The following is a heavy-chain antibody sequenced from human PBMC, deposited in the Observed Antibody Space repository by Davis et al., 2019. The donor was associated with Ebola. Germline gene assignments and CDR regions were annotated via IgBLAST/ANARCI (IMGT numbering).Heavy chain of an antibody. V-gene: IGHV4-59*01. CDR1: GGSISGYY. D-gene: IGHD6-13*01. CDR3: AREQQLVPFDY. CDR2: IYYSGST. J-gene: IGHJ4*02. Sequence: SETLSLTCTVSGGSISGYYWSWIRQPPGKGLAWIGYIYYSGSTNYNPSLKSRVTISVDTSKNQFSLKLSSVTAADTAVYYCAREQQLVPFDYWGQGTLVTVSS.